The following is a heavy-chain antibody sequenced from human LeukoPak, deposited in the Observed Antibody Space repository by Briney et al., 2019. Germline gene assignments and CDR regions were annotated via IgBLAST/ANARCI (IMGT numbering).Heavy chain of an antibody. CDR1: GGSISSYY. Sequence: PSETLSLTCTVSGGSISSYYWSWIRQPAGKGLEWIGRIYTSGSTNYNPSLKSRVTMSVDTSKNQFSLKLSSVTAADTAVYYCARDRHSSSGKSLDYFDYWGQGTLATVSS. CDR2: IYTSGST. CDR3: ARDRHSSSGKSLDYFDY. V-gene: IGHV4-4*07. J-gene: IGHJ4*02. D-gene: IGHD6-13*01.